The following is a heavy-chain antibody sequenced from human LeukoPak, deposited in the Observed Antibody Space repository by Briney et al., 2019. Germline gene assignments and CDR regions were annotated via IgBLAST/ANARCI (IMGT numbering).Heavy chain of an antibody. Sequence: ASVKVSCKASGYTFTNYDINWVRQATGQGLKWMGWMNPNSGNTGYAQKFQGRVTMTRNTSISTAYMELSSLRSEDTAVYYCARGLPGCSSTSCYLNWFDPWGQGTLVTVSS. CDR1: GYTFTNYD. V-gene: IGHV1-8*01. CDR2: MNPNSGNT. D-gene: IGHD2-2*01. J-gene: IGHJ5*02. CDR3: ARGLPGCSSTSCYLNWFDP.